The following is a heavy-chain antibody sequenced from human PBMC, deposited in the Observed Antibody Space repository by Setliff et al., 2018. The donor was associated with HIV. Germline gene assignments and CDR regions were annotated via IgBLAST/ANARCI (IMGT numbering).Heavy chain of an antibody. Sequence: PGESLKISCKASGYSFTNYWVGWVRQMPGHGLELMGLIWPDDSDTMYSPSFQGQVTISVDKSITTADLQWSSLKAPDTAMYYCARLSKYYDFWTPEYWGQGTLVTVSS. V-gene: IGHV5-51*01. D-gene: IGHD3-3*01. CDR3: ARLSKYYDFWTPEY. CDR1: GYSFTNYW. CDR2: IWPDDSDT. J-gene: IGHJ4*02.